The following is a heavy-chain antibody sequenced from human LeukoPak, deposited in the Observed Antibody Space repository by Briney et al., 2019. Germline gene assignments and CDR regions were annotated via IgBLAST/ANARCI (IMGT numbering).Heavy chain of an antibody. CDR1: GGSFSGYY. V-gene: IGHV4-34*01. CDR3: ARDRYYDSSGYYYRVSHYFDY. Sequence: SETLSLTCAVYGGSFSGYYWSWIRQPPGKGLGWIGEINHSGSTNYNPSLKSRVTISVDTSKNQFSLKLSSVTAADTAVYYCARDRYYDSSGYYYRVSHYFDYWGQGTLVTVSS. J-gene: IGHJ4*02. CDR2: INHSGST. D-gene: IGHD3-22*01.